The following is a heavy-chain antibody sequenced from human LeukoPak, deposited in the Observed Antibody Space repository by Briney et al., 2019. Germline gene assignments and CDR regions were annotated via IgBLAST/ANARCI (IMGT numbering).Heavy chain of an antibody. CDR1: GFTFSSYW. CDR3: AKLYCSSTSCYG. V-gene: IGHV3-74*01. CDR2: INTDGRST. J-gene: IGHJ4*02. Sequence: GGSLRLPCAASGFTFSSYWMHWVRQAPGKGLVGVSRINTDGRSTTYADSVKGRFTISRDNAKNTLYLQMNSLRAEDTAVYYCAKLYCSSTSCYGWGQGTLVTVSS. D-gene: IGHD2-2*01.